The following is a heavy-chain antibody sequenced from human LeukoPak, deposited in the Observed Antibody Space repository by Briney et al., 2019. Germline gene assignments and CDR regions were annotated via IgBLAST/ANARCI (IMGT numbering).Heavy chain of an antibody. CDR2: ISGSGGST. D-gene: IGHD2-2*02. V-gene: IGHV3-23*01. CDR1: GFTFSSYA. Sequence: GGSLRLSCAASGFTFSSYAMSWVRQAPGKGLEWVSAISGSGGSTYYADSVKGRFTISRDNSKNTLYLQMNSLRAEDTAVYYCAKGRGTCSSTSCYTWYYYYGMDVWGQGTTVTVSS. CDR3: AKGRGTCSSTSCYTWYYYYGMDV. J-gene: IGHJ6*02.